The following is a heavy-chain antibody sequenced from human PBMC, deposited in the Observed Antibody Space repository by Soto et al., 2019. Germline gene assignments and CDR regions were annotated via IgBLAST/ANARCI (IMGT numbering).Heavy chain of an antibody. CDR1: GDSISSYY. J-gene: IGHJ4*02. Sequence: SETLSLTCTVSGDSISSYYWTWIRQPPGKGLEYIGYIYYSGRTYYNPSLKSRVTISVDTSKNQFSLKLSSVTAADTAVYYCARGHLGITTTGTWYDFDYWGQGTLVTVSS. CDR2: IYYSGRT. V-gene: IGHV4-59*01. CDR3: ARGHLGITTTGTWYDFDY. D-gene: IGHD2-15*01.